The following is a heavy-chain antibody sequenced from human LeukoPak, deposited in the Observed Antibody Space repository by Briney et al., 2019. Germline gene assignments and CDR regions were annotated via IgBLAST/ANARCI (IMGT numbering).Heavy chain of an antibody. V-gene: IGHV6-1*01. CDR3: ADFYLDT. J-gene: IGHJ5*02. CDR1: GDTFSSNSAA. Sequence: SQTLSLTCAISGDTFSSNSAAWNWIRQSPSRGLEWLGRAYFRSKWYNDYAESVKGLISINPDTSKNQFSLQLNSVNPEDTAVYYCADFYLDTWSQGSLVTVSS. D-gene: IGHD2/OR15-2a*01. CDR2: AYFRSKWYN.